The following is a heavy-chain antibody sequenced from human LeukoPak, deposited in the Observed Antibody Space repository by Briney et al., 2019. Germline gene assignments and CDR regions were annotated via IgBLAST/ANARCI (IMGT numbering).Heavy chain of an antibody. CDR3: ARDHSNTSGWYACLDS. J-gene: IGHJ4*02. D-gene: IGHD6-19*01. Sequence: ASVKVSYKGSGYTFARHGISWVRQAPGHGLEWMGWISAYNGDTKYAQKTQGRVTLTTDASTSTAYMELRSLGSDDTAVYYCARDHSNTSGWYACLDSWGQGTQVTVSS. CDR1: GYTFARHG. CDR2: ISAYNGDT. V-gene: IGHV1-18*01.